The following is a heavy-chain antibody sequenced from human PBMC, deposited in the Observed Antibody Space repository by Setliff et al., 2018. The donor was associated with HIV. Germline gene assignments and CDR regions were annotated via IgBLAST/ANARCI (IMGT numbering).Heavy chain of an antibody. V-gene: IGHV1-69*10. D-gene: IGHD1-26*01. CDR3: ASYSGSYYFILHY. CDR2: IIPILGIA. Sequence: VASVKVSCKASGGTFSSYAISWVRQAPGQGLEWMGGIIPILGIANYAQKFQGRVTTTADKSTSTAYMELSSLRSEDTAVYYCASYSGSYYFILHYWGQGTLVTVSS. CDR1: GGTFSSYA. J-gene: IGHJ4*02.